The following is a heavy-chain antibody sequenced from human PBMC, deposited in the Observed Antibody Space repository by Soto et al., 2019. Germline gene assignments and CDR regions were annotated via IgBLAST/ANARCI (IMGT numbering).Heavy chain of an antibody. CDR3: ARDGYYGSGSYGMDV. J-gene: IGHJ6*02. CDR1: GYTFNNYG. Sequence: ASVKVSCKTSGYTFNNYGISWVRQAPGQGLEWMGWISDYNGNTNYPQKFQSRVTMTTDTSTKTVYMVLTSLRSDDTAVYYCARDGYYGSGSYGMDVWGRGTTVTVSS. D-gene: IGHD3-10*01. CDR2: ISDYNGNT. V-gene: IGHV1-18*01.